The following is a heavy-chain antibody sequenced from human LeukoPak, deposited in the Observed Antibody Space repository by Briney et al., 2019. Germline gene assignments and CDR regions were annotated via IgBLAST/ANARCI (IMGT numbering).Heavy chain of an antibody. CDR1: GGSISSGGYY. D-gene: IGHD5-18*01. J-gene: IGHJ4*02. CDR2: IYYSGST. CDR3: GGGGLDTAMLMWGPDYFDY. Sequence: KSSETLSLTCTVSGGSISSGGYYWSWIRQHPGKGLEWIGYIYYSGSTCYNPSLKSRVTISVDTSKNQFSLKLSSVTAADTAVYYWGGGGLDTAMLMWGPDYFDYLGQGTLVTGSS. V-gene: IGHV4-31*03.